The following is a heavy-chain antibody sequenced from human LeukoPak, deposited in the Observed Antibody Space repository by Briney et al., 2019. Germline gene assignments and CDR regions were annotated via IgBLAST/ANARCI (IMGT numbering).Heavy chain of an antibody. CDR2: INPNSGGT. Sequence: ASVKVSCKASGYTFTGYYMHWVRQAPGQGLEWMGWINPNSGGTNYAQKFRGRVTMTRDTSISTAYMELSSLRSEDTAVYYCARGEYSYGSWTTFYYYYYMDVWGKGTTVTVSS. D-gene: IGHD5-18*01. V-gene: IGHV1-2*02. J-gene: IGHJ6*03. CDR1: GYTFTGYY. CDR3: ARGEYSYGSWTTFYYYYYMDV.